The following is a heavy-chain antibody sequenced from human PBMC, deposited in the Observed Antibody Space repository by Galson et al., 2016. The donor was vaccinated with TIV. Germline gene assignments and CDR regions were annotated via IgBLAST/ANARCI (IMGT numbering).Heavy chain of an antibody. J-gene: IGHJ6*02. V-gene: IGHV4-59*01. CDR2: IYYSGTT. D-gene: IGHD4-23*01. Sequence: SETLSLTCSVSGGSISSYYWSWIRQPPGKGLEWIGYIYYSGTTKYNPSLKSRVSISADTSKTQLSLRLSSVTAADTAVYYCATAGGSNLNYYGMDVWGQGATATVSS. CDR1: GGSISSYY. CDR3: ATAGGSNLNYYGMDV.